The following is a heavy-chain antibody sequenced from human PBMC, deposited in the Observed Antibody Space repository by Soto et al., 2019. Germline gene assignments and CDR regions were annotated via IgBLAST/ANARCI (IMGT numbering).Heavy chain of an antibody. CDR3: VQGMAVARQWLGY. D-gene: IGHD6-19*01. J-gene: IGHJ4*02. Sequence: QVQLVESGGGVVQPERSLRLSCAASGFTFSSYGMHWVRQAPGKGLEWVAAISGDGRDTYYGDSVKGRFTISRDNSRNPLYVQMNSLRVEDTAVYYCVQGMAVARQWLGYWGQGTLVTVSS. CDR2: ISGDGRDT. CDR1: GFTFSSYG. V-gene: IGHV3-30*18.